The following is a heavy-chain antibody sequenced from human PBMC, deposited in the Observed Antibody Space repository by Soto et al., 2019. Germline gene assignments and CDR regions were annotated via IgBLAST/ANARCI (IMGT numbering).Heavy chain of an antibody. CDR2: INHSGST. V-gene: IGHV4-34*01. CDR1: GGSFSGYY. CDR3: ARMYYDFWSGYPRGGFDP. J-gene: IGHJ5*02. Sequence: QVQLQQWGAGLLKPSETLSLTCAVYGGSFSGYYWSWIRQPPGKGLEWIGEINHSGSTNYNPSLKSRVTISVDTSKNQYSLKLSSVTDAATALYYCARMYYDFWSGYPRGGFDPWGQGTLVTVSS. D-gene: IGHD3-3*01.